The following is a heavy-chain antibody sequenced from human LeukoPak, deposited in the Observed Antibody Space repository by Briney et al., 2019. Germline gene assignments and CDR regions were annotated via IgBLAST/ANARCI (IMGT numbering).Heavy chain of an antibody. Sequence: PSGTLSLTCGVSGASISSSTYYWGVIRQPPGKGLEWIGSIDHSGSTYYNPSLKSRVTISVDTSNNHFSLKQNSVTAADTAVYYCARSGQQLLFAFDIWGQGTMVTVSS. V-gene: IGHV4-39*02. J-gene: IGHJ3*02. CDR2: IDHSGST. D-gene: IGHD6-13*01. CDR1: GASISSSTYY. CDR3: ARSGQQLLFAFDI.